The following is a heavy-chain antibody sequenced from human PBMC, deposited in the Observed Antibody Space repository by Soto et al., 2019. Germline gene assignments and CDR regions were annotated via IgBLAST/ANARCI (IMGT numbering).Heavy chain of an antibody. CDR1: GYTFTSYA. CDR3: ARPSGSSWMFYWFDP. D-gene: IGHD6-13*01. CDR2: ISAYNGNT. J-gene: IGHJ5*02. Sequence: GASVKVSCKASGYTFTSYAISWVRQAPGQGLEWMGWISAYNGNTNYAQKLQGRVTMTTDTSTSTAYMELRSLRSDDTAVYYCARPSGSSWMFYWFDPWGQGTLVTVSS. V-gene: IGHV1-18*01.